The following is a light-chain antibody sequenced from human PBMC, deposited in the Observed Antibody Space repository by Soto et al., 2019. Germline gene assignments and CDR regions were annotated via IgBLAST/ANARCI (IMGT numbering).Light chain of an antibody. V-gene: IGLV1-51*01. J-gene: IGLJ1*01. CDR1: SSNIGGNS. CDR3: GSWDSCLSAYV. CDR2: DDN. Sequence: QSVLTQPPSVSAAPGQKVTISCSGSSSNIGGNSVSWYQQLPGTAPKLLIYDDNKRPSGIPDRFSGSKSGTSATLGITGFQTGDEADYYCGSWDSCLSAYVFGTGTKVPVL.